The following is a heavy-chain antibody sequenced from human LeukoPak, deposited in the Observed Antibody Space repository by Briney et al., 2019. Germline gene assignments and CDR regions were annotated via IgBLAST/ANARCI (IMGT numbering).Heavy chain of an antibody. CDR1: GYTFTSYG. CDR3: ARDMVRGVITPSDAFDI. J-gene: IGHJ3*02. Sequence: GASVEVSCKASGYTFTSYGIRWVRQAPGQGREWMGWISAYNGNTNYAQKLQGRVTMTTDTSTSTAYMELRSLRSDDTAVYYCARDMVRGVITPSDAFDIWGQGTMVTVSS. CDR2: ISAYNGNT. V-gene: IGHV1-18*01. D-gene: IGHD3-10*01.